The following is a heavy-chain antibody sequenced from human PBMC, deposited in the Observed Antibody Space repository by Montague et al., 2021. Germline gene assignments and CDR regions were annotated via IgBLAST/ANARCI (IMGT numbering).Heavy chain of an antibody. CDR3: ARDPRWEYDAFDI. V-gene: IGHV3-30*04. D-gene: IGHD1-26*01. CDR2: MSYDGSNK. Sequence: SLRLSCAASGFTFSSYAMHWVRQAPGKGLEWVAVMSYDGSNKYYADSVKGRFTISRDNSKNTLYLQMNSLRAEDTALFYCARDPRWEYDAFDIWGQGTMVTVSS. CDR1: GFTFSSYA. J-gene: IGHJ3*02.